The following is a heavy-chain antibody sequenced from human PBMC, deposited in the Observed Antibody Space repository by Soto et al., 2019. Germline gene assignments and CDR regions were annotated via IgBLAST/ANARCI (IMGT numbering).Heavy chain of an antibody. CDR1: GGTFSSYA. D-gene: IGHD3-10*01. J-gene: IGHJ4*02. CDR3: ARDRGSRHFDY. CDR2: INPIFGTA. V-gene: IGHV1-69*13. Sequence: ASVKVSCKASGGTFSSYAISWVRQAPGQGLEWMGGINPIFGTANYAQKFQGRVTITADESTSTAYMELSSLRSEDTAVYYCARDRGSRHFDYWGQGTLVTVSS.